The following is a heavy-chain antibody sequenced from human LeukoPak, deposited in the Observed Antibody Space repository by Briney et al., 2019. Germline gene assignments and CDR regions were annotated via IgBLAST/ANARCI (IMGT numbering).Heavy chain of an antibody. CDR2: IRQDGSEK. J-gene: IGHJ4*02. Sequence: GGSLRLSCEVSGFTFTDYWMNWVRQAPGKGPEWVASIRQDGSEKYYVDSVKGRFTISRDNAKNSLYLQMNSLRAEDTAVYYCARRGAGDDYWGQGTLVTVSS. CDR1: GFTFTDYW. CDR3: ARRGAGDDY. D-gene: IGHD3-10*01. V-gene: IGHV3-7*01.